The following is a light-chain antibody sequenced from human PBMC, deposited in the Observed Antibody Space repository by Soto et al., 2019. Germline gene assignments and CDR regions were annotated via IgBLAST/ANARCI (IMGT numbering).Light chain of an antibody. V-gene: IGKV3-11*01. CDR2: DAS. CDR1: QSVGTS. J-gene: IGKJ1*01. Sequence: EIVLTQSPATLSLSPGERATLSSRASQSVGTSFAWYQQKPGQAPRLLIYDASNRATGIPARFSGSVSGTDFTLTISSLEPEDFAVYYCQQRSNWPLTFGQRTKVEIK. CDR3: QQRSNWPLT.